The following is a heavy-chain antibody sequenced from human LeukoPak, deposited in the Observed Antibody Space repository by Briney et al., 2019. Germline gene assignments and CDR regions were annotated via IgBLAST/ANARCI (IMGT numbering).Heavy chain of an antibody. J-gene: IGHJ4*02. CDR1: GFTFTTRSA. CDR3: AAPYSSTWFDY. CDR2: IVVGSGNT. Sequence: GASVKVSCKASGFTFTTRSAVQWVRQARGQRLEWIGWIVVGSGNTNYAQKFQERVTITRDMSTSTAYMELSSLRSEDTAVYYCAAPYSSTWFDYWREGRLVSV. V-gene: IGHV1-58*01. D-gene: IGHD6-13*01.